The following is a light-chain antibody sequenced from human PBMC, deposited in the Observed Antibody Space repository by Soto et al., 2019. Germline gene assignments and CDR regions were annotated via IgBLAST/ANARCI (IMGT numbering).Light chain of an antibody. V-gene: IGLV2-14*01. J-gene: IGLJ1*01. Sequence: QSALTQPASVSGSPGQSITISCTGTSSDVGHNHVSWYQQHAGKVPKLIIYDVSTRPSGVSTRFSGSKSGNTASLTISGLQAEDEADYYCCSYAGSYFVFGTGTKLTVL. CDR1: SSDVGHNH. CDR2: DVS. CDR3: CSYAGSYFV.